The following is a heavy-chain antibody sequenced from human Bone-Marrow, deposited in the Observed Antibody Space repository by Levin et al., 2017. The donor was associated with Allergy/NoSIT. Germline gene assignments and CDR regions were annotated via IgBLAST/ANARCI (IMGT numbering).Heavy chain of an antibody. CDR2: IKSNPDGGTT. V-gene: IGHV3-15*01. Sequence: SCAASGFTFSNAWMSWVRQAPGRGLEWVGRIKSNPDGGTTDYAAPVKGRFTISRDDSKNTLYLQMNALKTEDTAVYHCTKDPYDSSGLYWFDLWGQGTLITVSS. D-gene: IGHD3-22*01. CDR3: TKDPYDSSGLYWFDL. CDR1: GFTFSNAW. J-gene: IGHJ4*02.